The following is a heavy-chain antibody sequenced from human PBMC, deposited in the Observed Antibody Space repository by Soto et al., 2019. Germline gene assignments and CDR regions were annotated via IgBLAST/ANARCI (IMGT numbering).Heavy chain of an antibody. D-gene: IGHD2-21*01. J-gene: IGHJ4*01. CDR3: VSRIPSWVFDY. CDR1: GLSVSDNY. V-gene: IGHV3-53*01. CDR2: MYAGGDT. Sequence: EVHLVESGGALIQPGGSLRLSCGASGLSVSDNYMGWVRQAPGRGLEWVSVMYAGGDTHYADYVKGRFTISRDKSENKLYLQLNSLSDEDTGVYFCVSRIPSWVFDYWGLGTLVTVSS.